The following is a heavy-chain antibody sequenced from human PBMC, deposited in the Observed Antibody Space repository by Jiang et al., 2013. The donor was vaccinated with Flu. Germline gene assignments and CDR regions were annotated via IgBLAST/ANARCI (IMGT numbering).Heavy chain of an antibody. J-gene: IGHJ6*02. V-gene: IGHV1-69*09. CDR1: GYTFTGYY. D-gene: IGHD5-18*01. Sequence: QLVESGAEVKKPGASVKVSCKASGYTFTGYYMHWVRQAPGQGLEWMGRIIPILGIANYAQKFQGRVTITADKSTSTAYMELSSLRSEDTAVYYCARSTGDVDTAMVTYYYYGMDVWGQGTTVTVSS. CDR3: ARSTGDVDTAMVTYYYYGMDV. CDR2: IIPILGIA.